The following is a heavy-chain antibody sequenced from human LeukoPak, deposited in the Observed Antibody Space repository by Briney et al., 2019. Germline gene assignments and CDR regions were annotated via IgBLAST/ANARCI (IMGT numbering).Heavy chain of an antibody. V-gene: IGHV1-69*01. J-gene: IGHJ1*01. CDR2: IIPIFGTA. D-gene: IGHD4-17*01. CDR3: ARGGAYGDYGYFQH. Sequence: GSSVKVSCKASGGTFSSYAISWVRQAPGQGLEWMGGIIPIFGTANYAQKFQGRVTITANESTSTAYMELSSLRSEDTAVYYCARGGAYGDYGYFQHWGQGTLVTVSS. CDR1: GGTFSSYA.